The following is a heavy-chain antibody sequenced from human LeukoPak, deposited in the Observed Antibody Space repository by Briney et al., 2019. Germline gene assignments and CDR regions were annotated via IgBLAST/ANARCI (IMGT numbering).Heavy chain of an antibody. J-gene: IGHJ4*02. V-gene: IGHV3-53*01. CDR2: IYSDGRT. D-gene: IGHD6-19*01. CDR3: ARDGGSGWSSAFFDF. CDR1: GFTVSRNC. Sequence: GGSLRLSCAASGFTVSRNCMSWVRQTPGKGLEWVSVIYSDGRTDYADSVKGRFTFSRDDSKNTLYLQMSSLRAEDTALYYCARDGGSGWSSAFFDFWGQGTLVTVSS.